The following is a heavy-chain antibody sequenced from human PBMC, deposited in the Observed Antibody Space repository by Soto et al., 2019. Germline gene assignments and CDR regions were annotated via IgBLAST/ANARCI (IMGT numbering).Heavy chain of an antibody. V-gene: IGHV3-7*01. CDR3: ARGGSYSGI. Sequence: EGQLVESGGGLVQPGGSLRLSCAASGFPFTTLWMSWVRQSPGKGLERVASIKEDGSEKNYVDSVKGRFTISRDNAKNSLFLQMNSLRDEDTAVYYCARGGSYSGIWGRGTLVIVSS. J-gene: IGHJ2*01. CDR1: GFPFTTLW. D-gene: IGHD2-15*01. CDR2: IKEDGSEK.